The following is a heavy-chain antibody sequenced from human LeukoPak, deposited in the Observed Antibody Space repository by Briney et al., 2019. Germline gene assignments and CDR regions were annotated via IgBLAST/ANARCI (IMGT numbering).Heavy chain of an antibody. J-gene: IGHJ3*02. CDR1: GFTFSTYS. CDR3: ARSDDAFDI. CDR2: ISSSSSYI. Sequence: GGSLRLSCAASGFTFSTYSMNWVRQAPGKGLEWVSSISSSSSYIYYADSLKGRFTISRDNAKNLLYLQMNSLRAEDTAVYYCARSDDAFDIWGQGTTVTVSS. V-gene: IGHV3-21*01.